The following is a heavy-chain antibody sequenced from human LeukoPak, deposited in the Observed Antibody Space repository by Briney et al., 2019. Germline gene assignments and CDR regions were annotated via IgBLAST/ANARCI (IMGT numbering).Heavy chain of an antibody. J-gene: IGHJ4*02. CDR3: ARANYDSGLIPVYYLDY. Sequence: GGSLRLSCAASGFTFSRYWMHWVRQAPGKGLVWVSRINSDGSSTSYADSVKGRFTISRDNAKNTLYLQMNSLRAEDTAVYYCARANYDSGLIPVYYLDYWGQGTLVTVSS. CDR2: INSDGSST. CDR1: GFTFSRYW. V-gene: IGHV3-74*01. D-gene: IGHD3-16*01.